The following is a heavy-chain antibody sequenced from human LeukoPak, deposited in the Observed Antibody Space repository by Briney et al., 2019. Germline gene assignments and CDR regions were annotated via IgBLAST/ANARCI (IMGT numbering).Heavy chain of an antibody. V-gene: IGHV3-30-3*01. Sequence: PGRSLRLSCAASGFSFSSYAMHWVRQAPGKGLEWVAVMSSDATNTYYAASVKGRFTISRDISKNTLYLRMNSLRAEDTAVYYCAREVSVVRGVNWGQGTLVTVSS. CDR2: MSSDATNT. CDR1: GFSFSSYA. CDR3: AREVSVVRGVN. J-gene: IGHJ4*02. D-gene: IGHD3-10*01.